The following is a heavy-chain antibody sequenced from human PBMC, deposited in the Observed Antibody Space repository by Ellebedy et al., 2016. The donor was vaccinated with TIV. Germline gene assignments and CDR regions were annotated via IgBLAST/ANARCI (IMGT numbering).Heavy chain of an antibody. Sequence: MPSETLSLTFTVSGGPITSNHSSWGSIRHPPDKGLEGNGHIYDSGSTYYNPSLKSRVTISVDTSKNQFSLKLNSVTAADTAVYYCARTFSPHCSSGVCYMAYYFDYWGQGTLVTVSS. CDR3: ARTFSPHCSSGVCYMAYYFDY. J-gene: IGHJ4*02. CDR2: IYDSGST. CDR1: GGPITSNHSS. V-gene: IGHV4-39*01. D-gene: IGHD2-8*01.